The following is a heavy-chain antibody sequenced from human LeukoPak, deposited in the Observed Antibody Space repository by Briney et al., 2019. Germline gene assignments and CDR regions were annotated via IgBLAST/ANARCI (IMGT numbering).Heavy chain of an antibody. V-gene: IGHV4-4*07. D-gene: IGHD2-15*01. CDR3: ARGFGGQEVYDY. Sequence: PSETLSLTCTVSGGSISTYYWSWIRQPAGKGLEWLGRLYTSGGTNYNPSLKSRVTVSVATSKNQFSLNLTSVTAADTAVYYCARGFGGQEVYDYWGQGTLVTVSS. CDR2: LYTSGGT. CDR1: GGSISTYY. J-gene: IGHJ4*02.